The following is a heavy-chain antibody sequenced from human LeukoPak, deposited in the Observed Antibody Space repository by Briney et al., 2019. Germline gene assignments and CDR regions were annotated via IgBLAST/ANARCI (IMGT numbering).Heavy chain of an antibody. Sequence: GASVKVSCTASGGTFSSYAISWVRQAPGQGLEWMGGIIPIFGTANYAQKFQGRVTITADESTSTAYMELSSLRSEDTAVYYCARGGDYDRNNWFDPWGQGTLVTVSS. CDR2: IIPIFGTA. CDR1: GGTFSSYA. D-gene: IGHD3-22*01. CDR3: ARGGDYDRNNWFDP. V-gene: IGHV1-69*13. J-gene: IGHJ5*02.